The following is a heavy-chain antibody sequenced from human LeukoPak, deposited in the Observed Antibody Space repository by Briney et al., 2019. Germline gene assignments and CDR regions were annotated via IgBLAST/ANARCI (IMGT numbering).Heavy chain of an antibody. CDR1: GGSISSYY. J-gene: IGHJ4*02. CDR3: ARVRVYRVVVVAARGPYYFDY. V-gene: IGHV4-4*07. D-gene: IGHD2-15*01. CDR2: LYTSGST. Sequence: SETLSLTCTVSGGSISSYYWSWIRQPAGKGLEWIGRLYTSGSTNYNPSLKSRVTMSVDTSKNQFSLKLTSMTAADTAVYYCARVRVYRVVVVAARGPYYFDYWGQGTLVTVSS.